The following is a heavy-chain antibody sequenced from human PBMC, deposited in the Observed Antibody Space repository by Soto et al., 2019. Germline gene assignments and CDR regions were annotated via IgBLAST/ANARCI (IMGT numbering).Heavy chain of an antibody. J-gene: IGHJ1*01. CDR2: ISSSGSTI. Sequence: PGGSLRLSCAASGFTFSDYYMSWIRPAPGKGLERVLYISSSGSTIYYADPVKGRFTISRDNAKNSLYLQMNSLRAEDTAVYYCARDRGGYDYIWGSYRYSEYFQHWGQGTLVTVSS. CDR3: ARDRGGYDYIWGSYRYSEYFQH. CDR1: GFTFSDYY. D-gene: IGHD3-16*02. V-gene: IGHV3-11*01.